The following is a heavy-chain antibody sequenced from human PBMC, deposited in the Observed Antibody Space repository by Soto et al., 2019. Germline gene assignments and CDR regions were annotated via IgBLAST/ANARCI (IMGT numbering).Heavy chain of an antibody. CDR1: GFTFSTYA. J-gene: IGHJ4*02. Sequence: EVQLLESGGGLVHPGGSLRLSCAASGFTFSTYAMSWVRQAPGKGLEWVSGISSSGGSTYYADSVKGRFTISRDNSKNTLNLQMNSLRAEDTAVYYCENNNPNRGWGQGTLVTVSA. V-gene: IGHV3-23*01. D-gene: IGHD3-10*01. CDR3: ENNNPNRG. CDR2: ISSSGGST.